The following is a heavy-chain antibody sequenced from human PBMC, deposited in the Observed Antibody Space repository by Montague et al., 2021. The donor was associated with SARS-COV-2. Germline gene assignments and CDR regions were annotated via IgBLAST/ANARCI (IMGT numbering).Heavy chain of an antibody. CDR2: VYESGRT. D-gene: IGHD3-22*01. CDR1: GGSISSSIDY. J-gene: IGHJ4*02. V-gene: IGHV4-39*02. Sequence: SETLSLTCTVSGGSISSSIDYWGWIRQPPGKGLEWIGSVYESGRTYYNPSLKSRVTISVDKSKNQFSLNVTSMTAADTAMYYCARGTRVVGITPGFRWWGQGTQVAVSS. CDR3: ARGTRVVGITPGFRW.